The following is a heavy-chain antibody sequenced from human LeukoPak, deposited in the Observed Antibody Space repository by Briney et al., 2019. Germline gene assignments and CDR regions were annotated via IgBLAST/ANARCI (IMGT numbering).Heavy chain of an antibody. CDR2: IYYSGST. CDR1: GGSISSYY. CDR3: ARQGPLYYYGMDV. Sequence: SETLSLTCTVSGGSISSYYWSWIRQPPGKGLEWIGYIYYSGSTNYNPSLKSRVTISVDTSKNQFSLKLSSVTAADTAVYYCARQGPLYYYGMDVWGQGTTVTVSS. V-gene: IGHV4-59*08. J-gene: IGHJ6*02.